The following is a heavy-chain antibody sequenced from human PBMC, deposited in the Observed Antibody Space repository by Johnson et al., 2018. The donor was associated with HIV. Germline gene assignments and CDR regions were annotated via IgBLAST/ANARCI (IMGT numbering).Heavy chain of an antibody. CDR2: IKQDGSEK. D-gene: IGHD6-19*01. CDR3: ARGPRSSGWYPYAFDI. J-gene: IGHJ3*02. Sequence: VQLVESGGGLVQPGGSLRLSCAASGFTFSSYWMSWVRQAPGKGLEWVANIKQDGSEKYYVDSVKGRFTISRDNAKNSLYLQMNSLRAGDTAVYYCARGPRSSGWYPYAFDIWGQGTMVTVSS. CDR1: GFTFSSYW. V-gene: IGHV3-7*02.